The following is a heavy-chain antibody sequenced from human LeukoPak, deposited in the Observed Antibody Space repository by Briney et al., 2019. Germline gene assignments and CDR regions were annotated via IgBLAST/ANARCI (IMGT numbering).Heavy chain of an antibody. Sequence: ASVKVSCKASGYTFTSYDINWVRQATGQGLEWMGWMNPYSGNTGYAQKFQGRVTMTRNTSISTAYMELSSLRSEDTAVYYCAREMVDSGSYYAAMDVWGKGTTVTVSS. CDR3: AREMVDSGSYYAAMDV. CDR1: GYTFTSYD. V-gene: IGHV1-8*01. J-gene: IGHJ6*04. CDR2: MNPYSGNT. D-gene: IGHD1-26*01.